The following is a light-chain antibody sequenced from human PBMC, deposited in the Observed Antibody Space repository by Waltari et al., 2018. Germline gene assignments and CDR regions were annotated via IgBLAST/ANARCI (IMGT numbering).Light chain of an antibody. CDR2: NNN. CDR1: SSHPGNNP. Sequence: QSVLTQPPSASGTPGQRVTISCSRRSSHPGNNPVSWSQQPPGTAPTRRISNNNQRPSGVPDRFSGSKSATSASLAISGLRSEDEADYYCAAWDADLSGVFGGGTRLTVL. J-gene: IGLJ3*02. CDR3: AAWDADLSGV. V-gene: IGLV1-47*02.